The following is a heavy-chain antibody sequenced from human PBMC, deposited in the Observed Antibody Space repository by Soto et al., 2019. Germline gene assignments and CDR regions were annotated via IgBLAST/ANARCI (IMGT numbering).Heavy chain of an antibody. V-gene: IGHV5-10-1*01. CDR1: GYRFTSYW. J-gene: IGHJ5*02. CDR3: ARHKDWFDP. Sequence: ESLKISCKGSGYRFTSYWISWVRQMPGKGLEWMGRIDPSDSYTNYNPSFQGHVTMSADKSISTAYLQWSSLKASDTATYYCARHKDWFDPRGQGTLVTVSS. CDR2: IDPSDSYT.